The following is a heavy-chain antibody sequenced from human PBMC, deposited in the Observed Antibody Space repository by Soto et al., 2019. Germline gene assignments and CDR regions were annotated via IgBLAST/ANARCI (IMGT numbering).Heavy chain of an antibody. CDR2: NNPNSGGT. Sequence: GASVKVCCKASGYTFTGYYMHWVRQAPGQGLEWMGWNNPNSGGTNYAQKFQGWVTMTRDTSISTAYMELSRLRSDDTAVYYCAIDGVGRATGFDYWGPGTLVTVSS. CDR1: GYTFTGYY. D-gene: IGHD3-3*01. V-gene: IGHV1-2*04. CDR3: AIDGVGRATGFDY. J-gene: IGHJ4*02.